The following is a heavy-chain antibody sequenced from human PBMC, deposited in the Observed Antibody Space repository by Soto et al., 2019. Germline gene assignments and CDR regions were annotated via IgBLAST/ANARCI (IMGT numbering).Heavy chain of an antibody. D-gene: IGHD3-3*01. J-gene: IGHJ6*03. CDR2: IGTAGDT. V-gene: IGHV3-13*01. Sequence: PGGSLRLSCAASGFTFSSYDMHWVRQATGKGLEWVSAIGTAGDTYYPGSVKGRFTISRENAKNSLYLQMNSLRAGDTAVYYCARAPYYDFLFFYYSDYYYYMDVWGTGTTVTVSS. CDR1: GFTFSSYD. CDR3: ARAPYYDFLFFYYSDYYYYMDV.